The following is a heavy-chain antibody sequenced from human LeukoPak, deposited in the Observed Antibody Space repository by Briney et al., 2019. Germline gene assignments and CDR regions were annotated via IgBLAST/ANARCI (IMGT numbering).Heavy chain of an antibody. CDR1: GYTFTSYY. CDR3: ARTLGTAMDLGY. CDR2: INPSGGST. V-gene: IGHV1-46*01. D-gene: IGHD5-18*01. Sequence: ASVKVSCKASGYTFTSYYMHWVRQAPGQGLEWMGIINPSGGSTSYAQKFQGRVTMTRDTSTSTVYMELSSLGSEDTAVYYCARTLGTAMDLGYWGQGTLVTVSS. J-gene: IGHJ4*02.